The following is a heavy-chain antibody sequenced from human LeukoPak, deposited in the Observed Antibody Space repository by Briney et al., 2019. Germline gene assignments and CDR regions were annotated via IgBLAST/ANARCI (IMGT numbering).Heavy chain of an antibody. J-gene: IGHJ4*02. CDR1: GGSFNSYC. CDR3: ARGARLLGWFVVGRPPSAYCFDS. Sequence: NPSETLSHTCAVYGGSFNSYCWTWIRQSPGKGLEWIGEINHSGVTNYNPSLKSRITMSVDTSKNQFALKLNSVTAADSAVYYCARGARLLGWFVVGRPPSAYCFDSWGLGTLVTVSS. V-gene: IGHV4-34*01. CDR2: INHSGVT. D-gene: IGHD3-3*01.